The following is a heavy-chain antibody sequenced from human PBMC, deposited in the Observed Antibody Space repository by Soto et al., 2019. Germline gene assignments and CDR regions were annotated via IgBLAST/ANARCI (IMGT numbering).Heavy chain of an antibody. CDR2: IYYSGST. CDR3: ARDRHYYGSGSYSGWFDP. Sequence: SETLSLTCTFSCGSIISGDYYWSWIRQPPGKGLEWIGYIYYSGSTYYNPSLKSRVTISVDTSKNQFSLKLSSVTAADTAVYYCARDRHYYGSGSYSGWFDPWGQGTLVTVSS. V-gene: IGHV4-30-4*01. D-gene: IGHD3-10*01. J-gene: IGHJ5*02. CDR1: CGSIISGDYY.